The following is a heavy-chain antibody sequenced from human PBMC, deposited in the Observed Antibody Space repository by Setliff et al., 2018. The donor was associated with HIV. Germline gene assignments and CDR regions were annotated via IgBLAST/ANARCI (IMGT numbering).Heavy chain of an antibody. V-gene: IGHV4-28*03. Sequence: SETLSLTCLVFGYSITNGNHWGWIRQSPGKGLEWIGSIYSTGRTYYNPSLKSRLSMSVDTFNNQFSLKLSSVTAADTAVYYCARDRPREDTYVRFDYWGQGVPVTVSS. CDR1: GYSITNGNH. D-gene: IGHD3-16*01. J-gene: IGHJ4*02. CDR2: IYSTGRT. CDR3: ARDRPREDTYVRFDY.